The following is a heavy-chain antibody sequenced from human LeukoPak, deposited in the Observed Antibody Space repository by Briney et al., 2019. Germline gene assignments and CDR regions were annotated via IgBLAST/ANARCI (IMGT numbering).Heavy chain of an antibody. CDR3: VVGGSPGY. V-gene: IGHV3-74*01. D-gene: IGHD2-15*01. CDR1: GLAFSAYK. Sequence: GGSLRLSCAASGLAFSAYKMHWVRKAPRKGLVWVSRISTDGYTTDYADFVQGRFTASRDNTKNTWSLEMNSLRAEDTAVYYCVVGGSPGYWGQGTLVTVSS. CDR2: ISTDGYTT. J-gene: IGHJ4*02.